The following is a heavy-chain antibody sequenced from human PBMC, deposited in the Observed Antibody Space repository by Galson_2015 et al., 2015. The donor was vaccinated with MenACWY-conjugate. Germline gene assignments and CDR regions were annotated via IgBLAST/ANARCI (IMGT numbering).Heavy chain of an antibody. CDR1: GDSVSSNSAA. CDR2: TYYRSKWYN. J-gene: IGHJ3*02. CDR3: ARVDQWLARYGAFDI. D-gene: IGHD6-19*01. Sequence: CAISGDSVSSNSAAWNWIRQSPSGGLEWLGRTYYRSKWYNDYAVSVKSRITINPDTSKNQFSLQLNSVTPEDTAVYYCARVDQWLARYGAFDIWGQGTMVTVSS. V-gene: IGHV6-1*01.